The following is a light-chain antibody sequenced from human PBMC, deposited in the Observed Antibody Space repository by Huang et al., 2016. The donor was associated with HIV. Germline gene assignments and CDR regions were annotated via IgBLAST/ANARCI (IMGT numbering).Light chain of an antibody. CDR1: QSVTNF. V-gene: IGKV3-11*01. J-gene: IGKJ2*01. CDR3: QQRNDWPPYT. Sequence: EVVLTHSPATLSLSPGEQATLPCRASQSVTNFLAWYQQKPGQPPRLLIYEASTRAPGIPPRFSGSGSGTVFTLTISSLEPEDFAVYYCQQRNDWPPYTFGQGTRLEIK. CDR2: EAS.